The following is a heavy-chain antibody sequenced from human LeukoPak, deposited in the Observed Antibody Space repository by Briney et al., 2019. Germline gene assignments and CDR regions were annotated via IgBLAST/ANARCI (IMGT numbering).Heavy chain of an antibody. CDR3: ARGQWRADR. D-gene: IGHD6-19*01. CDR1: EFSLSNYW. V-gene: IGHV3-7*03. J-gene: IGHJ4*02. CDR2: INQDGSEK. Sequence: GGSLSLSCAASEFSLSNYWMTWVRQAPGKGLEWVANINQDGSEKHYVDSVKGRFTISRDNGKDSLYLQMNSLRAEDTAAYYCARGQWRADRWGQGTLVTVSS.